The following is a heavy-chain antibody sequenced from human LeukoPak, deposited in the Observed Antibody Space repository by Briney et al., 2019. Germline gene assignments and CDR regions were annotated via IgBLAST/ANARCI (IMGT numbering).Heavy chain of an antibody. CDR1: GFSLRTTGVG. CDR2: IYWDDDK. J-gene: IGHJ5*02. D-gene: IGHD3-22*01. CDR3: AHSPSHYYDSSGYFTPMNWFDP. Sequence: SGPTLVNPTQTLTLTCSFSGFSLRTTGVGVAWIRQPPGKALEWLALIYWDDDKRYRPSLKSRLSITKDTSNNQVVLTMTKMDAVDTATYYCAHSPSHYYDSSGYFTPMNWFDPWGQGTLVTVSS. V-gene: IGHV2-5*02.